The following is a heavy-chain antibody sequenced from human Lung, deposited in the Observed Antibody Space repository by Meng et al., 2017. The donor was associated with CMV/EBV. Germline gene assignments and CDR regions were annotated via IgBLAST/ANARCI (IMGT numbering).Heavy chain of an antibody. CDR2: ITGSGGST. Sequence: GGSLRLXXAASEFTFRSYAMSWVRQAPGRGLAWVSAITGSGGSTYYADSVKGRFTVSRDNSKNTLYLQMNSLRAEDTAVYYCAKAFSASWYREYYDYWGQRXLVTVSS. D-gene: IGHD6-13*01. V-gene: IGHV3-23*01. J-gene: IGHJ4*02. CDR1: EFTFRSYA. CDR3: AKAFSASWYREYYDY.